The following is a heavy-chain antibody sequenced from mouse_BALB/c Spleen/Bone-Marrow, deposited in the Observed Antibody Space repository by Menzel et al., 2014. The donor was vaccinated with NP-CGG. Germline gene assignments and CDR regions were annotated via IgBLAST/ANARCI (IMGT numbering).Heavy chain of an antibody. V-gene: IGHV1-7*01. CDR3: APYSHEGVAY. CDR1: GYTFTSYW. CDR2: INPSTGHT. Sequence: QVQLKESGAELAKPGASVKMSCKASGYTFTSYWIHWVKQRPGQGLEWIGYINPSTGHTEYNQKFKDKATLTADKSSSTAYMQLSSLTSEDSAVYYCAPYSHEGVAYWGQGTLVTVSA. J-gene: IGHJ3*01. D-gene: IGHD2-12*01.